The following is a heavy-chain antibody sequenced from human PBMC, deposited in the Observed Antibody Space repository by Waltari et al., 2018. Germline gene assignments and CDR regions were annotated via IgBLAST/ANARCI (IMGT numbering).Heavy chain of an antibody. V-gene: IGHV3-74*01. CDR2: VRMDGTTT. D-gene: IGHD3-9*01. CDR3: AKVGILAGYNYGIDV. CDR1: GFTFSTYW. J-gene: IGHJ6*02. Sequence: AASGFTFSTYWMHWVRQAPGKGLVWVSRVRMDGTTTDYADSVKGRFNISRDNAKNTLYLQMNSLRTEDTAVYYCAKVGILAGYNYGIDVWGQGP.